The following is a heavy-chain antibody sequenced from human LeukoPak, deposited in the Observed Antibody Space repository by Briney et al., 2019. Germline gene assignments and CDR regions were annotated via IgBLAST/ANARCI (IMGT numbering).Heavy chain of an antibody. CDR1: GGTFSSYA. CDR3: ARVGDFWSGYPQRNWFDP. Sequence: ASVKVSCKASGGTFSSYAISWVRQAPGQGLEWMGGIIPIFGTANYAQKFPGRVTITADEPTSTAYMELSSLRSEDTAVYYCARVGDFWSGYPQRNWFDPWGQGTLVTVSS. D-gene: IGHD3-3*01. J-gene: IGHJ5*02. CDR2: IIPIFGTA. V-gene: IGHV1-69*13.